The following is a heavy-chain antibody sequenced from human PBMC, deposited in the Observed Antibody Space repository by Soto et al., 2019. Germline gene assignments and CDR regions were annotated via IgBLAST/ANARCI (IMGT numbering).Heavy chain of an antibody. CDR3: ARDAKEQWLVRLYWFDP. D-gene: IGHD6-19*01. J-gene: IGHJ5*02. CDR2: ISSSSSYI. Sequence: EVQLVESGGGLVKPGGSLRLSCAASGFTFSSYSMNWVRQAPGKGLEWVSSISSSSSYIYYADSVKGRFTISRDNAKNSLYLQMNSLRAEDTAVYYCARDAKEQWLVRLYWFDPWGQGTLVTVSS. V-gene: IGHV3-21*01. CDR1: GFTFSSYS.